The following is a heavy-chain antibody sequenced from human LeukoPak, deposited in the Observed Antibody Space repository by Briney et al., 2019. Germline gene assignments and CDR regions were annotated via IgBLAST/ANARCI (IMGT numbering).Heavy chain of an antibody. D-gene: IGHD2-2*01. J-gene: IGHJ4*02. V-gene: IGHV3-48*03. CDR2: ISSSGSTI. CDR3: AREGSNSFDF. Sequence: GGSLRLSCAASGFTFSSYEMNWVRQAPGKGLEWVSYISSSGSTIYYADSVKGRFTISRDNAKNSLYLQMNSLRVEDTAVYYCAREGSNSFDFWGQGTLVTVSS. CDR1: GFTFSSYE.